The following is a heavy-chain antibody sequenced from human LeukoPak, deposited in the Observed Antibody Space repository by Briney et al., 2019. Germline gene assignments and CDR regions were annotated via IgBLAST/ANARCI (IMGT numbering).Heavy chain of an antibody. Sequence: NPSETLSLTCAVYSGSFSGGYWGWIRQPPGKGLEWIGEIDHSGIANYNPSLKSRVTTSLDTPQNQGSLKLTSVTAADTAVYYCVRGSCTTGVSYQYWAQGTLVTVSS. CDR3: VRGSCTTGVSYQY. J-gene: IGHJ4*02. CDR2: IDHSGIA. CDR1: SGSFSGGY. V-gene: IGHV4-34*01. D-gene: IGHD2-8*01.